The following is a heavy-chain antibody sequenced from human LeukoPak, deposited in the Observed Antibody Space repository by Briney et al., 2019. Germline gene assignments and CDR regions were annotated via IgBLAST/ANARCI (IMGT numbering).Heavy chain of an antibody. V-gene: IGHV3-53*01. J-gene: IGHJ4*02. D-gene: IGHD3-10*01. Sequence: GGSLRLSCAASGFTVSSNYMSWVRQAPGKGLEWVSVIYSGGSTYYADSVKGRFTISRDNSKNTLYLQMNSLRAEDTAVYYCATQLRITMVRGVTQFDYWGQGTLVTVSS. CDR1: GFTVSSNY. CDR3: ATQLRITMVRGVTQFDY. CDR2: IYSGGST.